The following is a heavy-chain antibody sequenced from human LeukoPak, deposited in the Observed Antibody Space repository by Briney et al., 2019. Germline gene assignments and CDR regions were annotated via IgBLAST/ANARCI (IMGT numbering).Heavy chain of an antibody. CDR2: INPNTGDT. Sequence: ASVRVACKASGYTLTGHFIFWVRQSPGQRLELVASINPNTGDTYYAQKFQGRVTVASDTAISTAYLDISRLRSDDTAFYYCSREASCDTTSCPQDYWGQGTLVTVSS. CDR1: GYTLTGHF. J-gene: IGHJ4*02. D-gene: IGHD2-2*01. CDR3: SREASCDTTSCPQDY. V-gene: IGHV1-2*02.